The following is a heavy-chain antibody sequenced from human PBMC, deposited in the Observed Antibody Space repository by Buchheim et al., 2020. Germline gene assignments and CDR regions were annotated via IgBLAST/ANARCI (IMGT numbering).Heavy chain of an antibody. J-gene: IGHJ4*02. Sequence: QVQLVQSGAEVKKPGASVKVSCKASGYTFTSYYMHWVRQAPGQGLEWMGIINPSGGSTSYAQKFQGRVTMTRDTSTSTVYMELSSLRSEDTAVYYCARGGLGGYCSGGSCYSTLFGYYWGQGTL. D-gene: IGHD2-15*01. CDR3: ARGGLGGYCSGGSCYSTLFGYY. CDR2: INPSGGST. CDR1: GYTFTSYY. V-gene: IGHV1-46*01.